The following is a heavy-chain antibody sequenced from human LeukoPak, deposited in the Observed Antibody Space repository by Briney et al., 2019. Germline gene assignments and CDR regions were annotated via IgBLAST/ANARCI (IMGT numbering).Heavy chain of an antibody. CDR3: ARDVVVVPAAIHYGMDV. Sequence: SETLSLTCAVYGGSFSDYFWGWIRQPPGKGLEWIGEINHSGRTYYNPSLKSRVTISVDTSKDQFSLNLSSVTAADTAVYYCARDVVVVPAAIHYGMDVWGQGTTVTASS. CDR2: INHSGRT. CDR1: GGSFSDYF. D-gene: IGHD2-2*01. J-gene: IGHJ6*02. V-gene: IGHV4-34*01.